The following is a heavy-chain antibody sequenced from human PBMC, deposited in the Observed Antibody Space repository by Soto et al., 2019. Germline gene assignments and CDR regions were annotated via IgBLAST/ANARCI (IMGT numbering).Heavy chain of an antibody. CDR2: IIPIIGIA. CDR3: ASLMSSGYYYGMDV. J-gene: IGHJ6*02. V-gene: IGHV1-69*02. Sequence: QVQLVQSGAEVKKPGSSVKVSCKASGGTFSSYTISWVRQAPGQGLEWMGRIIPIIGIANYAQKFQGRVKITADKSTSTAYMELSSLRSEDTAVYYCASLMSSGYYYGMDVWGQGTTVTVSS. CDR1: GGTFSSYT. D-gene: IGHD3-10*01.